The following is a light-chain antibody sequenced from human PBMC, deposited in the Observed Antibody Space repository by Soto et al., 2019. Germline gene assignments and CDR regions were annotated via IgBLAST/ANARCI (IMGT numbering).Light chain of an antibody. J-gene: IGKJ1*01. CDR1: QSVSIN. CDR3: QHYNSWPRTWT. V-gene: IGKV3-15*01. CDR2: GAS. Sequence: EIVRPPSSATLSVSPGERATLSCRASQSVSINLAWYQQKPGQAPRLLIYGASTRATGIPARFSGSGSGTEFTLTISSLQSEDFAVYHCQHYNSWPRTWTFGQGTKVDIK.